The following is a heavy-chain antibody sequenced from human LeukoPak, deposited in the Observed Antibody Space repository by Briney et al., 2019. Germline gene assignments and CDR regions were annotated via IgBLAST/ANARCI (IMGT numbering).Heavy chain of an antibody. CDR3: ASQLSPGIGYFDY. J-gene: IGHJ4*02. Sequence: SETLSLTCAVSGGSISSGGYSWSWIRQPPGKGLEWIGYIYHSGSTYYNPSLKSRVTISVDRPKNQFSLKLSSVTAADTAVYYCASQLSPGIGYFDYWGQGTLVTVSS. V-gene: IGHV4-30-2*01. D-gene: IGHD1-1*01. CDR2: IYHSGST. CDR1: GGSISSGGYS.